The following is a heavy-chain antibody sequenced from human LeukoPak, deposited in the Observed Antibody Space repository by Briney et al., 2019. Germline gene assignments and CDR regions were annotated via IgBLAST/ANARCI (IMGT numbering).Heavy chain of an antibody. J-gene: IGHJ3*02. V-gene: IGHV3-30*18. CDR3: AKIPAVAGKDDAFDI. D-gene: IGHD6-19*01. CDR1: GFTFSSYG. CDR2: ISYDGSNK. Sequence: GGSLRLSCAASGFTFSSYGMHWVRQAPGKGLEWVAVISYDGSNKYYADSVKGRFTISRDNSKNTLYLQMNSLRAEDTAVYYCAKIPAVAGKDDAFDIWGQGTMVTVSS.